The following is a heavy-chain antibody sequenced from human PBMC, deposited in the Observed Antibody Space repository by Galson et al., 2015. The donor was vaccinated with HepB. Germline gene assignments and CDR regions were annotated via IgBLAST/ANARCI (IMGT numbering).Heavy chain of an antibody. CDR2: IWYDASNQ. V-gene: IGHV3-33*01. J-gene: IGHJ4*02. D-gene: IGHD3-10*02. CDR1: GITFSTSG. Sequence: SLRLSCAASGITFSTSGMHWVRQAPGKGLEWVAVIWYDASNQHYADSMKGRFTISRDNSKNTLYLQMNSLRAEDTAIYYCARDRTNSHYVDYWGQGTLVTVSS. CDR3: ARDRTNSHYVDY.